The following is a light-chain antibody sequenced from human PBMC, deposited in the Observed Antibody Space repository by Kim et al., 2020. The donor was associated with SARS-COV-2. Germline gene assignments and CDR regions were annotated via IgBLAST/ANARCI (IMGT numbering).Light chain of an antibody. CDR1: QSVSTY. V-gene: IGKV3-11*01. J-gene: IGKJ4*01. CDR2: DAS. Sequence: EIVLTQSPATLSLSPEERATLSCRASQSVSTYLVWYQQKRGQAPRLLIYDASNRATGIPVRVSCGGSGTEFTLTISSLDPEDFAVYYCQQRSSWPLTFGGGTKVDIK. CDR3: QQRSSWPLT.